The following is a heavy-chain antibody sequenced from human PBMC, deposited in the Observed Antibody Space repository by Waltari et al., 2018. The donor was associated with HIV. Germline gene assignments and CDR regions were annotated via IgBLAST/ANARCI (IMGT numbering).Heavy chain of an antibody. CDR2: ISATGKT. CDR3: AKVSVGMPVAGTKVS. V-gene: IGHV3-23*01. D-gene: IGHD6-19*01. CDR1: GFNFRAYI. Sequence: EVQLLESGGGLVQPGGSLRLSCAASGFNFRAYIMTWVRQAPGGGLEWVSGISATGKTYYADSVKGRFTISRDNSKNTLSLLMNSLRVEDTAVYYCAKVSVGMPVAGTKVSWGQGTLVTVSS. J-gene: IGHJ5*02.